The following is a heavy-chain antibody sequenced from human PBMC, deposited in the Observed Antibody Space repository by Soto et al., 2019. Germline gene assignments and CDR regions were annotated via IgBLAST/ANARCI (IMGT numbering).Heavy chain of an antibody. D-gene: IGHD2-15*01. Sequence: SETLSLTCTVSGGSVTNDSYYWSWIRQPPGKGLEWVGFIYYTGSVNSNPSLKSRVTISVATSKKQFSLNLSSVTAADTAVYYCARTVGPGLSDYFDYWGQGTLVTVSS. CDR3: ARTVGPGLSDYFDY. V-gene: IGHV4-61*01. CDR1: GGSVTNDSYY. J-gene: IGHJ4*02. CDR2: IYYTGSV.